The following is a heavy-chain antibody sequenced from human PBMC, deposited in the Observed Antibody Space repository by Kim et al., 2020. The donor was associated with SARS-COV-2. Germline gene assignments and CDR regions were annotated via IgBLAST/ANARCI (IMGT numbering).Heavy chain of an antibody. CDR1: GYTFTSYG. CDR3: ARDRQLANFPHSFDY. V-gene: IGHV1-18*01. CDR2: ISAYNGNT. Sequence: ASVKVSCKASGYTFTSYGISWVRQAPGQGLEWMGWISAYNGNTNYAQKLQGRVTMTTDTSTSTAYMELRSLRSDDTAVYYCARDRQLANFPHSFDYWGQGTLVTVSS. D-gene: IGHD6-13*01. J-gene: IGHJ4*02.